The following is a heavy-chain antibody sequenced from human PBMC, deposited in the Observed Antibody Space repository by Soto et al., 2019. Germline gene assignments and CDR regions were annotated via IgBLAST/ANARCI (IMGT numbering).Heavy chain of an antibody. CDR1: GFTFSSYW. V-gene: IGHV3-7*01. J-gene: IGHJ2*01. CDR3: ARSYYDYNWGSYRYGYFDL. CDR2: IKQDGSEK. D-gene: IGHD3-16*02. Sequence: EVQLVESGGGLVQPGGSLRLSCAASGFTFSSYWMSWVRQAPGKGLEWVANIKQDGSEKYYVDSVKGRFTISRDNAKNSLYLQMNSLRAEDTAVYYCARSYYDYNWGSYRYGYFDLWGRGTLVTVSS.